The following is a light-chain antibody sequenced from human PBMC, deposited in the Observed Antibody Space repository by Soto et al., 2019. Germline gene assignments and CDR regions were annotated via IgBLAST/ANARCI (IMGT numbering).Light chain of an antibody. CDR1: QSISSW. J-gene: IGKJ1*01. V-gene: IGKV1-5*01. CDR3: QQYNSYPPWT. Sequence: DIQMTQSPSTLSASVGDRVTITCRASQSISSWLDWYQQKPGNAPKLLIYDASSLESGVPSRFSGSGSGTEFTLTISSLQPDDFATYYCQQYNSYPPWTFGQGTKVEIK. CDR2: DAS.